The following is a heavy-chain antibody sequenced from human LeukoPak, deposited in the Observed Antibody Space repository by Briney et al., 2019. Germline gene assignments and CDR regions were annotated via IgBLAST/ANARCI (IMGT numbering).Heavy chain of an antibody. Sequence: SETLSLTCTVSGGSISSYYWSWIRQPPGKGLEWIGYIYYSGSTNYNPSLKSRATISVDTSKNQFSLKLSSVTAADTAVYYCAGEYYDILTGYLRNWFDPRGQGTLVTVSS. CDR3: AGEYYDILTGYLRNWFDP. CDR2: IYYSGST. J-gene: IGHJ5*02. D-gene: IGHD3-9*01. CDR1: GGSISSYY. V-gene: IGHV4-59*01.